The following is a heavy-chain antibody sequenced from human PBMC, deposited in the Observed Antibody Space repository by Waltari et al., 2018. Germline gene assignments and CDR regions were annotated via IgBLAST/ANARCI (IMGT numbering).Heavy chain of an antibody. CDR3: ASDRGRGLYLDS. D-gene: IGHD2-15*01. J-gene: IGHJ4*02. V-gene: IGHV4-4*02. CDR1: GDSISNNFF. CDR2: VHQGGRS. Sequence: QVQLQESGPGLVKHSGTLSLTCTVSGDSISNNFFWSWVRQSPGKGLEWFGQVHQGGRSNYNPSLESRVTVSMDTSKNQFSLKMTSVTAAETAIYYCASDRGRGLYLDSWGQGTLVTVSP.